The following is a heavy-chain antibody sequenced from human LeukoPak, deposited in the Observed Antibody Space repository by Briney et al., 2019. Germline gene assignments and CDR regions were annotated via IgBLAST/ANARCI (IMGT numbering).Heavy chain of an antibody. V-gene: IGHV3-23*01. CDR3: AKGVVVVPAANDAFDL. CDR2: IGGRGRNT. CDR1: GFTFSTYA. Sequence: GGSLRLSCAASGFTFSTYAMSWVRQAPGRGLEWVSGIGGRGRNTYYADSVKGRFTISRDNSKNTLFLQMDSLRPEGTAVYYCAKGVVVVPAANDAFDLWGQGTMVTVSS. D-gene: IGHD2-2*01. J-gene: IGHJ3*01.